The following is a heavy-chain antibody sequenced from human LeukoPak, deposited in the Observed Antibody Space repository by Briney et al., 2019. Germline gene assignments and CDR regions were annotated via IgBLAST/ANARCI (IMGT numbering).Heavy chain of an antibody. J-gene: IGHJ6*03. CDR3: AKSVGALSQYYHMDV. Sequence: GASVQVSCKASGYIFSNYGITWVRHVPGQGLEWMGGISTYNQNTNYAQKSHDRVTMTTDTSTTTAYMELRGLRPDDTAVYYCAKSVGALSQYYHMDVWGTGTTVTVSS. CDR2: ISTYNQNT. CDR1: GYIFSNYG. V-gene: IGHV1-18*01. D-gene: IGHD5/OR15-5a*01.